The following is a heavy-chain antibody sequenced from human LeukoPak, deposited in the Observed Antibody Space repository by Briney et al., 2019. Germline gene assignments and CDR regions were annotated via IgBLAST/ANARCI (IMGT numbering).Heavy chain of an antibody. V-gene: IGHV4-59*01. Sequence: SETLSLTCTVSGGSISSYYWSWIRQPPGKGLEWIGYIYYSGSTNYNPSLKSRVTISVDTSKNQFSLKLSSVTAADTAVYYCARGGDTVTTDNYYYYYYMDVWGKGTTVTVSS. J-gene: IGHJ6*03. D-gene: IGHD4-17*01. CDR2: IYYSGST. CDR3: ARGGDTVTTDNYYYYYYMDV. CDR1: GGSISSYY.